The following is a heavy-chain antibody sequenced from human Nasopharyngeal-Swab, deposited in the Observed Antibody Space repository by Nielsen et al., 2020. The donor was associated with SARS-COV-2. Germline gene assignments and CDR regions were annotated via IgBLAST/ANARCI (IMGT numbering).Heavy chain of an antibody. CDR2: IIPILGIA. CDR3: AREEDTAMVPYYFDY. Sequence: SVKVSCKASGGTFSSYAISWVRQAPGQGLEWMGRIIPILGIANYAQRFQGRVTITADKSTSTAYMELSSLRSEDTAVYYCAREEDTAMVPYYFDYWGQGTLVTVSS. J-gene: IGHJ4*02. V-gene: IGHV1-69*04. D-gene: IGHD5-18*01. CDR1: GGTFSSYA.